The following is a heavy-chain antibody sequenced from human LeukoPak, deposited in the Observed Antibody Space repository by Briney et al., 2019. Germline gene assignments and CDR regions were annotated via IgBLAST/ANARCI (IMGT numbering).Heavy chain of an antibody. V-gene: IGHV1-18*01. D-gene: IGHD3-22*01. J-gene: IGHJ4*02. CDR3: ARGQPDSSGDTEFDY. CDR2: ISAYNGNT. CDR1: GYTFTSYG. Sequence: GASVKVSCKASGYTFTSYGISWVRQAPGQGLEWMGWISAYNGNTNYAQKLQGRVTMTTDTSTSTAYMELRSPRSDDTAVYYCARGQPDSSGDTEFDYWGQGTLVTVSS.